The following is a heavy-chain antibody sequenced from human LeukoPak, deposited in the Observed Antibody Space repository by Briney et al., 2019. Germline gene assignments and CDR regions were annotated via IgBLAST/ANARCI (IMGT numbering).Heavy chain of an antibody. D-gene: IGHD5-24*01. J-gene: IGHJ4*02. CDR2: IYYSGSI. V-gene: IGHV4-59*01. CDR1: GGSTSSYY. CDR3: ARVNGYNIDY. Sequence: SETLSLTCTVSGGSTSSYYWSWIRQPPGRGLEWIGYIYYSGSISYNPSLMSRVTFSVDTSKNQFSLNLTSVTAADTAVYYCARVNGYNIDYWGQGTLVTVSS.